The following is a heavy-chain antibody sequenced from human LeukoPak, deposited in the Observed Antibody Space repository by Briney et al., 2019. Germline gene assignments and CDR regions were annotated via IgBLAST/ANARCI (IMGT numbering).Heavy chain of an antibody. J-gene: IGHJ4*02. CDR1: GGSISSGSYY. D-gene: IGHD5-18*01. Sequence: SETLSLTCTVSGGSISSGSYYWSWIRQPAGKGLEWIGRIYTSGSTNYNPSLKSRVTISVDTSKNQFSLKLSSVTAADTAVYYCAAYSYGYFVYFDYWGQGTLVTVSS. CDR2: IYTSGST. CDR3: AAYSYGYFVYFDY. V-gene: IGHV4-61*02.